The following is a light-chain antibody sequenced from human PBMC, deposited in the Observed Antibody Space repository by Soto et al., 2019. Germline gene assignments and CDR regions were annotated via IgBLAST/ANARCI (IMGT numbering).Light chain of an antibody. CDR2: EVS. J-gene: IGLJ2*01. CDR1: SSDVGGYNY. Sequence: QSVLTQPPSASGSPGQSVTISCTGTSSDVGGYNYVSWYQQHPGKAPKLMIYEVSKRPSGVPDRFSGSKSGNTASLTVSGLQAEDEADYYCSSYAGSNGVVFGGGTKRTVL. CDR3: SSYAGSNGVV. V-gene: IGLV2-8*01.